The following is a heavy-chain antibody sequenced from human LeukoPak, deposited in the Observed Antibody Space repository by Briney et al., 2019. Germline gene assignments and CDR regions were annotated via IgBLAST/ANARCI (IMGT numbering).Heavy chain of an antibody. D-gene: IGHD3-9*01. J-gene: IGHJ4*02. CDR2: INHSGST. CDR1: GGSFSGYY. Sequence: SETLSLTCAVYGGSFSGYYWSWIRQPPGKGLEWTGEINHSGSTNYNPSLKSRVTISVDTSKNQFSLKLSSVTAADTAVYYCARDYNISTGYYKEIRFDYWGQGTLVTVSS. CDR3: ARDYNISTGYYKEIRFDY. V-gene: IGHV4-34*01.